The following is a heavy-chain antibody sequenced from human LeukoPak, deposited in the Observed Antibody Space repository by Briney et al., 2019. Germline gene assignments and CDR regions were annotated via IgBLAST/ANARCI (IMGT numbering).Heavy chain of an antibody. Sequence: SVKVSCKASGGTFIIYAISWVRQAPGQGLEWMGGIIPIFGTANYAQKFQGRVTITADESTSTAYMELSSLRSEDTAVYYCASEDTAMVTSYWGQGTLVTVSS. V-gene: IGHV1-69*13. J-gene: IGHJ4*02. D-gene: IGHD5-18*01. CDR3: ASEDTAMVTSY. CDR1: GGTFIIYA. CDR2: IIPIFGTA.